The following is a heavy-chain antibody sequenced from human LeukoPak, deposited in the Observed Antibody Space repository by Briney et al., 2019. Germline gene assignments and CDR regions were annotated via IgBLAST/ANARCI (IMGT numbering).Heavy chain of an antibody. CDR1: GFTFSSYA. CDR2: ISGSGGST. J-gene: IGHJ4*02. CDR3: AKDPHTYYGSGSYYKGGFDY. V-gene: IGHV3-23*01. D-gene: IGHD3-10*01. Sequence: GGSLRLSCAASGFTFSSYAMSWVRQAPGKGLEWVSAISGSGGSTYYADSAKGRFTISRDNSKNTLYLQMNSLRAEDTAVYYCAKDPHTYYGSGSYYKGGFDYWGQGTLVTVSS.